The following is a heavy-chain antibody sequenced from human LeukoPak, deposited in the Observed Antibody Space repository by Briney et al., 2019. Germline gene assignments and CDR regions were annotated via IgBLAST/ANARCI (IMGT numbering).Heavy chain of an antibody. Sequence: SETLSLTCTVSGGSISSYYWSWIRHPPGKGLEWIGYIYYCGSTNYNPSLKSRVTISVDTSKNQFSLKLSSGTAADTAVYYCARGAIVATMTFDYWGRGTLVSVSS. CDR1: GGSISSYY. CDR3: ARGAIVATMTFDY. J-gene: IGHJ4*02. CDR2: IYYCGST. V-gene: IGHV4-59*13. D-gene: IGHD5-12*01.